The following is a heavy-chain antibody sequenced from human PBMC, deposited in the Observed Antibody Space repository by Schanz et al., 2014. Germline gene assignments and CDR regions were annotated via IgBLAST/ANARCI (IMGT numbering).Heavy chain of an antibody. D-gene: IGHD3-10*01. CDR3: ARIGGSVFDY. CDR2: ISGSGGNT. V-gene: IGHV3-23*01. CDR1: GFTFSSYA. Sequence: EVHLLDSGGGLVQPGGSLRLSCAASGFTFSSYAMSWVRQAPGKGLEWVSIISGSGGNTYYADAVRGRFTISRDNSKTTVYLQMNSLRAEDTAVYYCARIGGSVFDYWAQGTLVTVSS. J-gene: IGHJ4*02.